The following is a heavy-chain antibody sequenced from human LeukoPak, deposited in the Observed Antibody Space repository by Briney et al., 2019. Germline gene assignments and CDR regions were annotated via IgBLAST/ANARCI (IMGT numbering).Heavy chain of an antibody. D-gene: IGHD3-3*01. CDR3: ARGERITIFGVVTKYNWFDP. J-gene: IGHJ5*02. V-gene: IGHV4-61*01. CDR2: LYYSGST. Sequence: SETLSLTCTVSGGSVNSGTYYWSWIRQPPGKGLEWIGYLYYSGSTNYNPSLKSRVTISVDTSKNQFSLKLSSVTAADTAVYYCARGERITIFGVVTKYNWFDPWGQGTLVTVSS. CDR1: GGSVNSGTYY.